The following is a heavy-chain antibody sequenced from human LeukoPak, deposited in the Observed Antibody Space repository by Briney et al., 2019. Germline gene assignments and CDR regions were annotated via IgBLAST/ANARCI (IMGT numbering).Heavy chain of an antibody. CDR3: ARQSSGYYYGWFDP. J-gene: IGHJ5*02. CDR1: GGSILDSTYY. Sequence: SETLSLSCTVSGGSILDSTYYWAWIRQPPGKGLEWIATIFYNGNTHYNPSLKSRVTMSVDTVKNQFSLNLNSVTAADTAVYYCARQSSGYYYGWFDPWGQGTVVTVSS. CDR2: IFYNGNT. V-gene: IGHV4-39*01. D-gene: IGHD3-22*01.